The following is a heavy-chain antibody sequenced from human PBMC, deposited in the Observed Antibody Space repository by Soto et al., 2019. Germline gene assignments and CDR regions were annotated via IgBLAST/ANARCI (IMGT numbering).Heavy chain of an antibody. CDR1: GFTFSSYA. CDR3: AKHSGSWYIRSNWFDP. Sequence: GGSLRLSCAASGFTFSSYAMSWVRQAPGKGLEWVSAISGSGGSTYYADSVKGRFTISRDNSKNTLYLQMNSLRAEDTAVYYCAKHSGSWYIRSNWFDPWGQGTLVTVSS. J-gene: IGHJ5*02. D-gene: IGHD6-13*01. CDR2: ISGSGGST. V-gene: IGHV3-23*01.